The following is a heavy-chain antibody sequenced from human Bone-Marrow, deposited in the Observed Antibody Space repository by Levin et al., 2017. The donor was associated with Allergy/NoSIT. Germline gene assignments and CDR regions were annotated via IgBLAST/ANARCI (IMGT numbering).Heavy chain of an antibody. Sequence: PGGSLRLSCAASGLNVRSNGLSWVRQAPGKGLEWVSTIRSTGSHTYYADSVKGRFTISRDSSKNTLYLQMNSLGAEDTAVYYCAKMFYGSGTYGWFDTWGQGTLVTVSS. CDR3: AKMFYGSGTYGWFDT. CDR1: GLNVRSNG. D-gene: IGHD3-10*01. J-gene: IGHJ5*02. CDR2: IRSTGSHT. V-gene: IGHV3-23*01.